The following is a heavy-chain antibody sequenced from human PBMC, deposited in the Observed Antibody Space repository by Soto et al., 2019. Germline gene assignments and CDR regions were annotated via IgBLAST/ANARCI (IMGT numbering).Heavy chain of an antibody. CDR2: IYSGGST. CDR3: ARLPAAGTDYYYGMDV. J-gene: IGHJ6*02. D-gene: IGHD6-13*01. Sequence: EVQLVESGGGLIQPGGSLRLSCAASGFTASSNYMSWVRQAPGKGLEWVSVIYSGGSTYYADSVKGRFTISRDNSKNTLYLQMNSLRAEDTAVYYCARLPAAGTDYYYGMDVWGQGTTVTVSS. V-gene: IGHV3-53*01. CDR1: GFTASSNY.